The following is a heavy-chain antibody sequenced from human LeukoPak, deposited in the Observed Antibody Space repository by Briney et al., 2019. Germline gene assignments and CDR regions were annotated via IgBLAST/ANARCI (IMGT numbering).Heavy chain of an antibody. CDR2: IKQDGSKK. D-gene: IGHD5-24*01. CDR3: TRVGYIDEGIDY. J-gene: IGHJ4*02. CDR1: GFPFSSYW. Sequence: GGSLRLSCVASGFPFSSYWMTWVRQAPGKGLEWVANIKQDGSKKSYVDSVKGRFTISGGNAKNSLCLQMNSLRAEDTAIYYCTRVGYIDEGIDYWGQGTLVTVSS. V-gene: IGHV3-7*04.